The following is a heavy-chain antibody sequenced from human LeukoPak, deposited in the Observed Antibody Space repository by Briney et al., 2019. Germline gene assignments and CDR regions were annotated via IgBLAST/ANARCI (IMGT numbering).Heavy chain of an antibody. CDR3: ARGYNSAWTA. V-gene: IGHV3-7*01. D-gene: IGHD6-19*01. Sequence: GGSLRPSCAASGFTFSGDRMTWVRQAPGKGLEWVADIKQDGSEKYYVDSVKGRFTISRDNGKNSLYVQMNSLRAEDTGVYYCARGYNSAWTAWGQGTLVTVSS. CDR2: IKQDGSEK. CDR1: GFTFSGDR. J-gene: IGHJ4*02.